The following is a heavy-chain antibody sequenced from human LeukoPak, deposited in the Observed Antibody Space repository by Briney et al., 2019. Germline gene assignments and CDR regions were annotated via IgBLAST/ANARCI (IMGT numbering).Heavy chain of an antibody. J-gene: IGHJ6*03. D-gene: IGHD6-13*01. Sequence: SQTLSLTCTVSGDSISSGSYYWSWIRQPAGKGLEWIGRIYSNGDTKFNPSLKSRVTISLDTSKNQFSLKLSSAAAADTAVYYCASRHSKQQPYYYYMDIWGKGTTVTVSS. CDR2: IYSNGDT. CDR1: GDSISSGSYY. CDR3: ASRHSKQQPYYYYMDI. V-gene: IGHV4-61*02.